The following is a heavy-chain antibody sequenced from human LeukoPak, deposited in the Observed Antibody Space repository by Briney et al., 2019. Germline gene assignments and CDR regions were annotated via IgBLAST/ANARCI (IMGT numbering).Heavy chain of an antibody. CDR2: IYYSGST. D-gene: IGHD6-6*01. Sequence: PSETLSLTCTVSGGSININTYYWGWIRQPPGKGLEWIGSIYYSGSTYYNPSLKSRVTISVDTSKNQFSLKLSSVTAADTAVYYCARASHGWYFDLWGRGTLVTVSS. J-gene: IGHJ2*01. V-gene: IGHV4-39*07. CDR1: GGSININTYY. CDR3: ARASHGWYFDL.